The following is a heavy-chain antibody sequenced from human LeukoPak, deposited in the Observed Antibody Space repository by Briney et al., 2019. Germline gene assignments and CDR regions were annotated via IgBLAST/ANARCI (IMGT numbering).Heavy chain of an antibody. CDR1: GGSMRNYY. Sequence: PLETLSLTCTVSGGSMRNYYWTWIRQPPGRGLEWIGYVYYTGSTNYNPSLKRRVTIALDTSKNQFSLKLSSVTAADTALYYCAKSRDAYNGVSWGQGTLVTVSS. J-gene: IGHJ5*02. D-gene: IGHD5-24*01. V-gene: IGHV4-59*01. CDR3: AKSRDAYNGVS. CDR2: VYYTGST.